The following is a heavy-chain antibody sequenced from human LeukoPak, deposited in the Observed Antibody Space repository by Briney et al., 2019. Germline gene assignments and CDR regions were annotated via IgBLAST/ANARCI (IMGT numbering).Heavy chain of an antibody. CDR1: GGSISSYY. Sequence: SETLSLTCTVSGGSISSYYWSWIRQPPGKGLEWIGYIYYSGSTNYNPSLKSRVTISVDTSKNQFSLKLSSVTAADTAVYYCAXXXXXXXXXIGGWFDPWGQGTLVTVSS. CDR2: IYYSGST. V-gene: IGHV4-59*08. CDR3: AXXXXXXXXXIGGWFDP. J-gene: IGHJ5*02. D-gene: IGHD3-10*01.